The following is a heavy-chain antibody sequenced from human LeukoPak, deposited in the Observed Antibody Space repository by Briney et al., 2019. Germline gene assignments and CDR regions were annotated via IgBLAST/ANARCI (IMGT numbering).Heavy chain of an antibody. J-gene: IGHJ4*02. D-gene: IGHD3-9*01. Sequence: SGTLSLTCAVSGGSISSSNWWSWVRQPPGKGLEWIGEIYHSGSTNYNPSLKSRVTISVDKSKNQFSLKLSSVTAADTAVYYCARDRNDILTGYKAGIDYWGQGTLVTVSS. CDR1: GGSISSSNW. CDR3: ARDRNDILTGYKAGIDY. CDR2: IYHSGST. V-gene: IGHV4-4*02.